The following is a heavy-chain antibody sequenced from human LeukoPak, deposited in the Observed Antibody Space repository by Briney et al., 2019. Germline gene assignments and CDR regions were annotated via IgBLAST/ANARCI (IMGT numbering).Heavy chain of an antibody. CDR3: TTSRHSSSWYYNDY. CDR1: GFTFSGNS. J-gene: IGHJ4*02. CDR2: ISASSTII. D-gene: IGHD6-13*01. V-gene: IGHV3-48*01. Sequence: PGGSLRLSCVGSGFTFSGNSMNWVRQAPGRGLEWVSHISASSTIIHYADSVKGRVTISRDNDKNSVFLQMNRLRVEDTAVYYCTTSRHSSSWYYNDYWGQGILVTVS.